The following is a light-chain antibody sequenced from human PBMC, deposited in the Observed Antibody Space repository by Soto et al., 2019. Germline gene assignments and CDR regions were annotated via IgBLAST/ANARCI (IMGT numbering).Light chain of an antibody. Sequence: DIQMTQSPSTLSASVGDRVTITCRASQSISSWLAWYQQKPGKAPKVLIYDASSLGSGVPSRFSGSGSGTEFTLTISSLQPDDFATYYCQQYNSYSPTFGQGTRVDI. V-gene: IGKV1-5*01. CDR2: DAS. CDR3: QQYNSYSPT. J-gene: IGKJ1*01. CDR1: QSISSW.